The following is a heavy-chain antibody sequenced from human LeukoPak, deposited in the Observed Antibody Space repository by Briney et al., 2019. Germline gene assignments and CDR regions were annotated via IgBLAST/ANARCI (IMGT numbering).Heavy chain of an antibody. J-gene: IGHJ3*02. D-gene: IGHD3-22*01. CDR1: GFTFGSCW. V-gene: IGHV3-7*01. CDR3: ARDCYYDSSGYWSPDAFDI. CDR2: INQDGSQK. Sequence: GGSLRLSCAASGFTFGSCWMNWVRQTPGKGLEWVANINQDGSQKFYVDSVKGRFTISRDNANNSLYLQMNSLRAEDTAVYYCARDCYYDSSGYWSPDAFDIWGQGTMVTVSS.